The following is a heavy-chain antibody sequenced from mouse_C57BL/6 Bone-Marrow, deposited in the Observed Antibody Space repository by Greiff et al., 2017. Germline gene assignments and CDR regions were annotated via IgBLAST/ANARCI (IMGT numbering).Heavy chain of an antibody. CDR3: ASLYGTPFDY. J-gene: IGHJ2*01. V-gene: IGHV1-7*01. CDR1: GYTFTSYW. CDR2: INPSSGYT. D-gene: IGHD1-1*01. Sequence: VQLQQSGAELAKPGASVKLSCKASGYTFTSYWMHWVKQRPGQGLEWFGYINPSSGYTKYNQKVKDKATLAADKSSSTAYMQLSSLTYEDSAVYYCASLYGTPFDYWGQGTTLTVSS.